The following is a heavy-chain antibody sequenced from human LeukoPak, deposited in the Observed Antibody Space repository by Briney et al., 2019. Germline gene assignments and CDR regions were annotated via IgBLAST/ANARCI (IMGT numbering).Heavy chain of an antibody. CDR2: IKGDGSST. J-gene: IGHJ4*02. CDR1: GLTFSSHW. Sequence: GGSLRLSCVVSGLTFSSHWMHWVRQAPGKGLVWVSRIKGDGSSTSYADSVKGRFTISRDNAKNTLYLQMNSLRAEDTAVYYCARSAAGTYYWGQGTLVTVSS. D-gene: IGHD1-1*01. V-gene: IGHV3-74*01. CDR3: ARSAAGTYY.